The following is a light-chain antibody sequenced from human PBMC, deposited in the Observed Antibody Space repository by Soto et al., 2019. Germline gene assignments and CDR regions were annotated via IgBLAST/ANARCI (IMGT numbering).Light chain of an antibody. Sequence: EIVMTQSPATLSVSPGDRATLSCRASQSVSSNLAWYQQKPGQAPRLLIYGASTRATGIPARCSGSGCGTDFTLTISSLQSEDFAVYYCQQYNDWPPYTFGQGTNLEIK. V-gene: IGKV3-15*01. CDR2: GAS. CDR3: QQYNDWPPYT. J-gene: IGKJ2*01. CDR1: QSVSSN.